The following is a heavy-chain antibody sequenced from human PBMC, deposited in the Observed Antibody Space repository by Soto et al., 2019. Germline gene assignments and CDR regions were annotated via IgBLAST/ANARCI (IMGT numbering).Heavy chain of an antibody. Sequence: ASVKVSCKASGYTFTGYYMHWVRQAPGQGLEWMGWINPNSGGTNYAQKFQGRVTMTRDTSISTAYMELSRLRSDDTAVYYCAREAHFTNGVCIDSDAFDIWGQGTMVTVSS. J-gene: IGHJ3*02. CDR2: INPNSGGT. V-gene: IGHV1-2*02. CDR1: GYTFTGYY. CDR3: AREAHFTNGVCIDSDAFDI. D-gene: IGHD2-8*01.